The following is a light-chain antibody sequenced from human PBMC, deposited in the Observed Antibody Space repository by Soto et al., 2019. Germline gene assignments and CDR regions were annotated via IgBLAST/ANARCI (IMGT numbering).Light chain of an antibody. CDR2: DAS. V-gene: IGKV3-15*01. CDR1: QCVSST. J-gene: IGKJ1*01. CDR3: QQYKKWPRT. Sequence: EIVMTQSPATLSVSPGERATLSCRASQCVSSTFAWWQQKPGQAARLLISDASARVTGIFARFSGSGSGTGFTLTISSLQSEDFAVYYCQQYKKWPRTFGHGTKVDI.